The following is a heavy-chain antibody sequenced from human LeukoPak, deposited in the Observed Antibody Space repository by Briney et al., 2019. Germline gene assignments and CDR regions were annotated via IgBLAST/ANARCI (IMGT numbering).Heavy chain of an antibody. V-gene: IGHV4-61*02. CDR1: GGSISSGTDY. D-gene: IGHD5-18*01. J-gene: IGHJ4*02. CDR2: IDASGST. CDR3: AREGGYSHGDAPLHFDY. Sequence: SETLSLTCTVSGGSISSGTDYGSWVRQPAGKGLEWIGRIDASGSTDYSPSLKSRLTIPVDTSKNQLSLKLSSVTAADTAVYYCAREGGYSHGDAPLHFDYWGQGTLVTVSS.